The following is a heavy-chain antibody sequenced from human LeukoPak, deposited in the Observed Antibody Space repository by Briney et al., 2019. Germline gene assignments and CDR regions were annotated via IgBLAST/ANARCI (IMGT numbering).Heavy chain of an antibody. CDR3: ARFVVPAAMGWYFDL. CDR1: GGSISSYY. J-gene: IGHJ2*01. CDR2: IYYSGST. V-gene: IGHV4-59*01. Sequence: SETLSLTCTVSGGSISSYYWSWIRQPPGKGLEWIGDIYYSGSTNYNPSLKSRVTISVDTSKNQFSLKLSSVTAADTAVYYCARFVVPAAMGWYFDLWGRGTLVTVSS. D-gene: IGHD2-2*01.